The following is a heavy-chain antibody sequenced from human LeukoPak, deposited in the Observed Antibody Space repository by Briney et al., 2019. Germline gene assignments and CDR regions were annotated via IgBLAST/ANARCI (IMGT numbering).Heavy chain of an antibody. J-gene: IGHJ6*02. CDR1: GDSVSSNSAA. CDR2: TYYRSKCYN. D-gene: IGHD2-2*01. Sequence: SQTLSLTCAISGDSVSSNSAAWNWIRHSPSRGLEGLGRTYYRSKCYNDYAVSVTSRITINPDTSKNQFSLQLNSLTPEDTAVYYCARDLWCSSTSCYLAYYYGMDVWGQGTTVTVSS. CDR3: ARDLWCSSTSCYLAYYYGMDV. V-gene: IGHV6-1*01.